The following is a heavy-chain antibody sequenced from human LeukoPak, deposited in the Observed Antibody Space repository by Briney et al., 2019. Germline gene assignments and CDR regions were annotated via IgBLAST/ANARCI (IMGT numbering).Heavy chain of an antibody. CDR2: MNPNSGNT. CDR3: ARVKGGYYDFWSGLRSPHNNYGVDV. Sequence: ASVKVSCKASGYTFTSYDINWVRQATGQGLEWMGWMNPNSGNTGYAQKFQGRVTMTRNTSISTAYMEPSSLRSEDTAVYYCARVKGGYYDFWSGLRSPHNNYGVDVWGQGTTVTVSS. V-gene: IGHV1-8*01. CDR1: GYTFTSYD. D-gene: IGHD3-3*01. J-gene: IGHJ6*02.